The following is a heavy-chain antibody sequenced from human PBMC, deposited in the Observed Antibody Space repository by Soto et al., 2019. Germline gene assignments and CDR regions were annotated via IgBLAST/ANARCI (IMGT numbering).Heavy chain of an antibody. CDR1: GGSISSYY. Sequence: QVQLQESGPGLVKPSETLSLTCTVSGGSISSYYWSWIRQPPGKGLEWIGYIYYSGSTNYNPSLKTRVTISVDTSKNQCSLKLSSVTAADTAVYYCARVVGDYYDSSGYYGSINWFDPWGQGTLVTVSS. D-gene: IGHD3-22*01. J-gene: IGHJ5*02. CDR2: IYYSGST. CDR3: ARVVGDYYDSSGYYGSINWFDP. V-gene: IGHV4-59*08.